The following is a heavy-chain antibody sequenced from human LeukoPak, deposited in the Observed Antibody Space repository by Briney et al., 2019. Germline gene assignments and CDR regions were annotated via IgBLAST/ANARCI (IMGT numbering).Heavy chain of an antibody. Sequence: SQTLSLTCTVSGGSISSGDYYWSWIRQPPGKGLEWIGSIYYSGSTYYNPSLKSRVTISVDTSKNQFSLKLSSVTAADTAVYYCAVTMIVAEEYYFDYWGQGTLVTVSS. D-gene: IGHD3-22*01. V-gene: IGHV4-30-2*03. J-gene: IGHJ4*02. CDR3: AVTMIVAEEYYFDY. CDR2: IYYSGST. CDR1: GGSISSGDYY.